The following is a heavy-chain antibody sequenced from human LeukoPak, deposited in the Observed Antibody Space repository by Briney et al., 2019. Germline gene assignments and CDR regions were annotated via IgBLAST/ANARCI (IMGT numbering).Heavy chain of an antibody. V-gene: IGHV3-33*01. CDR1: GFTFSSYG. CDR3: AREEYSSSSRAFDI. CDR2: IWYDGSNK. Sequence: PGRSLRLSCAASGFTFSSYGMHWVRQAPGKGLEWVAVIWYDGSNKYYADSVKGRFTISRDNSKNTLYPQMNSLRAEDTAVYYCAREEYSSSSRAFDIWGQGTMVTVSS. D-gene: IGHD6-6*01. J-gene: IGHJ3*02.